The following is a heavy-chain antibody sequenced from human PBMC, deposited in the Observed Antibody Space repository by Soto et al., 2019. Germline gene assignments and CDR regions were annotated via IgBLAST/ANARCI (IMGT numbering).Heavy chain of an antibody. CDR3: ASNDILTGYDAFDI. V-gene: IGHV5-10-1*01. Sequence: PGESLKISCKGSGYSFTSYWIGWVRQMPGKGLEWMGRIDPSDSYTNYSPSFQGHVTISADKSISTAYLQWSSLKASDTAMYYCASNDILTGYDAFDIWGQGTMVTVSS. CDR1: GYSFTSYW. J-gene: IGHJ3*02. CDR2: IDPSDSYT. D-gene: IGHD3-9*01.